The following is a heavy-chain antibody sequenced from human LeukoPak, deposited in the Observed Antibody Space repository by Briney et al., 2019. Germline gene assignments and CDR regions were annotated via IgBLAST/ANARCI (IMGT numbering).Heavy chain of an antibody. D-gene: IGHD6-19*01. V-gene: IGHV4-59*08. J-gene: IGHJ4*02. CDR2: IYYSGST. CDR1: GGSISSYY. CDR3: ARRSYSSGWAFDY. Sequence: SETLSLTCTVSGGSISSYYWSWIRQPPGKGLEWIGYIYYSGSTNYNPSLKSRVTISVDTSKNQFSLKLSSVTAADTAVYYCARRSYSSGWAFDYWGQGTLVTVSS.